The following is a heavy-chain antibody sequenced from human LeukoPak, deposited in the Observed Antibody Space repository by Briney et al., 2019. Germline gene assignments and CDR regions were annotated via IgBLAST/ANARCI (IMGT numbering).Heavy chain of an antibody. Sequence: SETLSLTCTVSGGSISSSSYYWGWIRQPPGKGREWIGSIYYSGSTYYNPSLKSRVTISVDTSKNQFSLKLSSVTAADTAVYYCASGSYLETFDYWEQGPLVTVSS. CDR3: ASGSYLETFDY. V-gene: IGHV4-39*07. CDR2: IYYSGST. CDR1: GGSISSSSYY. J-gene: IGHJ4*02. D-gene: IGHD1-26*01.